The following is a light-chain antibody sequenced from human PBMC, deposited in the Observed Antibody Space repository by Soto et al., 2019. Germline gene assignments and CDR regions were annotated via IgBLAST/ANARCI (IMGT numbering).Light chain of an antibody. CDR1: SSDVGAYNR. V-gene: IGLV2-18*02. J-gene: IGLJ1*01. CDR2: EVS. CDR3: CSHSSSNSFV. Sequence: QSALTQPPSVSGSPGQSVTISCTGTSSDVGAYNRVSWYQQSPGTAPKLMIYEVSDRPSGVPDRFSGSKSGNTASLTISGLQAEDEADYYCCSHSSSNSFVFGTWTKLTVL.